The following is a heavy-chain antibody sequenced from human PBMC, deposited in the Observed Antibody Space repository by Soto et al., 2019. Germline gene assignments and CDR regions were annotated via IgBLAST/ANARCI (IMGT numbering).Heavy chain of an antibody. CDR2: INPIGGVT. CDR1: GDSFNDYY. CDR3: ARESGGATATLDYYYFNMDV. D-gene: IGHD5-12*01. V-gene: IGHV1-2*04. J-gene: IGHJ6*03. Sequence: VQLVQSGAEVRKPGASVKVSCKSSGDSFNDYYIHWVRQAPGQGLEWMGWINPIGGVTKYAQKFNRWVPTTRDPSIRTVYMELSRLRSDDTAIYYCARESGGATATLDYYYFNMDVWGKGTTVTVSS.